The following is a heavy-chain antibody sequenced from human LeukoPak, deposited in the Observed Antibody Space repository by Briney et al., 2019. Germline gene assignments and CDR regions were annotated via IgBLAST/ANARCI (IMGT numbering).Heavy chain of an antibody. Sequence: PGGSLRLSCVVSGFTFSNFAMSWVRQAPGKGLEWVSGISGSGGNTYYADSVKGRFTISRDNSKNTLFLQMNSLRAEDTAVYYCAKRFSTAWYYFDYWGQGTLVTVSS. D-gene: IGHD6-19*01. V-gene: IGHV3-23*01. CDR2: ISGSGGNT. CDR1: GFTFSNFA. CDR3: AKRFSTAWYYFDY. J-gene: IGHJ4*02.